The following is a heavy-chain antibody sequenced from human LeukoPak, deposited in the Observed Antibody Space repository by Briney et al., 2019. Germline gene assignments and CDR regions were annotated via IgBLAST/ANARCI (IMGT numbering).Heavy chain of an antibody. Sequence: GGSLRLSCAASGFTFSTYAMSWVRQAPGKGLEWVSAISGSGASTYYADSVKGRFTISRDNSKNTMFLQMNSLRADDTAVYYCARPLYSSSSGRFDYWGQGTLVTVSS. CDR3: ARPLYSSSSGRFDY. CDR1: GFTFSTYA. D-gene: IGHD6-6*01. V-gene: IGHV3-23*01. J-gene: IGHJ4*02. CDR2: ISGSGAST.